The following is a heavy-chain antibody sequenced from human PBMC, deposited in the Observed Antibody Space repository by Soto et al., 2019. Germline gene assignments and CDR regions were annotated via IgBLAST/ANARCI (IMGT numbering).Heavy chain of an antibody. Sequence: QVQLVESGGGVVQPGRSLRLSCAASGFTFSSYGMHWVRQAPGKGLEWVAVIWYDGSNKYYADSVKGRFTISRDNSKNTLYLQMNSLRAEDTAVYYCARGLATTVTTPFDYWGQGTLVTVSS. CDR2: IWYDGSNK. J-gene: IGHJ4*02. D-gene: IGHD4-17*01. CDR3: ARGLATTVTTPFDY. V-gene: IGHV3-33*01. CDR1: GFTFSSYG.